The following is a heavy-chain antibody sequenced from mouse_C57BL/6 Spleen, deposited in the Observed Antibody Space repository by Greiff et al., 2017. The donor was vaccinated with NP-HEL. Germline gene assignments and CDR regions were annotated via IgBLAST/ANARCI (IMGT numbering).Heavy chain of an antibody. CDR3: AKQDGRGLYYAMDY. V-gene: IGHV2-3*01. CDR1: GFSLTSYG. J-gene: IGHJ4*01. D-gene: IGHD1-1*01. Sequence: VKLLESGPGLVAPSPSLSITCTVSGFSLTSYGVSWVRQTPGKGLEWLGGIWGDGSTNYHSALISRLSISKDNSKSQVFLKLNSLQTDDTATYYCAKQDGRGLYYAMDYWGQGTSVTVSS. CDR2: IWGDGST.